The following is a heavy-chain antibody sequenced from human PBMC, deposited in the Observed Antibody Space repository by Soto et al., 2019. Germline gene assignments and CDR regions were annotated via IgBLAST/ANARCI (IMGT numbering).Heavy chain of an antibody. D-gene: IGHD3-22*01. J-gene: IGHJ6*02. CDR3: ARDISGYYYPYYYYYYGMDV. CDR1: GYTFTSYG. V-gene: IGHV1-18*01. Sequence: ASVKVSCKASGYTFTSYGISWVRQAPGQGLEWMGWISAYNGNTNNAQKLQGRVTMTSDTSTSTAYMELRSLRSDDTAVYYCARDISGYYYPYYYYYYGMDVWGQGTTVTVSS. CDR2: ISAYNGNT.